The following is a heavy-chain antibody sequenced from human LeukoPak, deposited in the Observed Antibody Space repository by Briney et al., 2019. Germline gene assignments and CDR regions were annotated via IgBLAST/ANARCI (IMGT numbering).Heavy chain of an antibody. V-gene: IGHV1-2*02. J-gene: IGHJ6*02. CDR1: GYTFTGYY. CDR2: INPNSGGT. CDR3: ARVAPPPSYGMDV. D-gene: IGHD5-12*01. Sequence: GASVKVSCKASGYTFTGYYMHSVRQAPGQGLEWMGWINPNSGGTNYAQKFQGRVTMTRDTSISTAYMELSRLRSDDTAVYYCARVAPPPSYGMDVWGQGTTVTVSS.